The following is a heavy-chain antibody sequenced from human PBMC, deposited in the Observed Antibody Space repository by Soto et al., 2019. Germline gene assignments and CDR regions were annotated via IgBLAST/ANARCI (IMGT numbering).Heavy chain of an antibody. Sequence: QVQLVESGGGVVQPGRSLRLSCAASGFTFSSYAMHWVRQAPGKGLEWVAVISYDGSNKYYADSVKGRFTISRDNSKNPLYLQMNSLRAEDTAVYYCASWDSEVSPYDYWGQGTLVTVSS. J-gene: IGHJ4*02. CDR1: GFTFSSYA. CDR2: ISYDGSNK. D-gene: IGHD1-26*01. V-gene: IGHV3-30-3*01. CDR3: ASWDSEVSPYDY.